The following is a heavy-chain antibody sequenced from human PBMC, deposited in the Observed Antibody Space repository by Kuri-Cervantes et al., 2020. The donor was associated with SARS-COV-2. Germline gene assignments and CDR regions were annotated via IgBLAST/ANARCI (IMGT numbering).Heavy chain of an antibody. J-gene: IGHJ4*02. D-gene: IGHD1-1*01. CDR2: INPDGSYT. CDR1: GFTLSSYW. Sequence: GESLKISCAASGFTLSSYWMHWVRQAPGKGLVWVSRINPDGSYTNNADSVKGRFTLSRDNAKNMLFLQMNSLRAEDTAVYYCVREGDHWNFDYWGQGTLVTVSS. CDR3: VREGDHWNFDY. V-gene: IGHV3-74*01.